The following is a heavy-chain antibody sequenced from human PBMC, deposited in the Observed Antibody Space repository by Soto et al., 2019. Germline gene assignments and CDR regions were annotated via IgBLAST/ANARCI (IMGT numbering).Heavy chain of an antibody. D-gene: IGHD3-22*01. CDR1: GGTFSSYA. Sequence: SVKVSCKASGGTFSSYAISWVRQAPGQGLEWMGGIIPIFGTANYAQKFQGRVTITADESTSTAYMELSSLRSEDTAVYYCARGRGYYDSSGYYMDAFDIWGQGTMVTVSS. J-gene: IGHJ3*02. CDR3: ARGRGYYDSSGYYMDAFDI. CDR2: IIPIFGTA. V-gene: IGHV1-69*13.